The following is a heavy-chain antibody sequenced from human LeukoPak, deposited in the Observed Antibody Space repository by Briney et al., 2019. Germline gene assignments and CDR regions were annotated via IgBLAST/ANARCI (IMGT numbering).Heavy chain of an antibody. CDR3: ARDLALRRDGYNLLGY. CDR1: GYTFTSYG. J-gene: IGHJ4*02. V-gene: IGHV1-18*01. D-gene: IGHD5-24*01. Sequence: ASVKGSCKASGYTFTSYGISWVRQAPGQGLEWMGWISAYNGNTNYAQKLQGRVTMTTDTSTSTAYMELRSLRSDDTAVYYCARDLALRRDGYNLLGYWGQGTLVTVSS. CDR2: ISAYNGNT.